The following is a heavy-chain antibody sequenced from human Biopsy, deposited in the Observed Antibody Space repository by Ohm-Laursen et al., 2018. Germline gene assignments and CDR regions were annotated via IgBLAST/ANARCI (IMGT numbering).Heavy chain of an antibody. J-gene: IGHJ4*02. Sequence: SVKVSCKASGFSFTGYYIHWVRQAPGQGLEWMGWIGPYNGNTDSAQKVQGRVTMTTDTSTSTVYMELRSLRSDDTAVYYCARDRRTISGVLTDFDYWGQGTLVTVSS. CDR3: ARDRRTISGVLTDFDY. CDR2: IGPYNGNT. V-gene: IGHV1-18*04. D-gene: IGHD3-3*01. CDR1: GFSFTGYY.